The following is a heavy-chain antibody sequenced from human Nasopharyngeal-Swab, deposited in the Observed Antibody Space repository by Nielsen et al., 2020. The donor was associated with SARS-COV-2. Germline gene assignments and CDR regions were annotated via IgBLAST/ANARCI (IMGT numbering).Heavy chain of an antibody. CDR3: AKRQLLPTGAFDI. J-gene: IGHJ3*02. D-gene: IGHD2-2*01. V-gene: IGHV3-23*01. CDR1: GFTFSSYA. Sequence: ESLKISCAASGFTFSSYAMSSLRQAPGKGLEWVSAISGSGGSTYYADSVKGRFTISRDNSKNTLYLQMNSLRAEDTAVYYCAKRQLLPTGAFDIWGQGTMVTVSS. CDR2: ISGSGGST.